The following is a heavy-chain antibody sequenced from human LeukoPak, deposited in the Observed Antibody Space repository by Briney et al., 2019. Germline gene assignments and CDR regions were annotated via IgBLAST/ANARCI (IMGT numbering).Heavy chain of an antibody. J-gene: IGHJ5*02. CDR2: MKGSEE. Sequence: GGSLRLSCAASGFTFSRYWMSGVRQAPGKGLEWVAKMKGSEEYYVESVQGRLTISRYHAKNSVYLQMNSLRVDDTAVYYCTRWARYCSEGSCYSWFDPWGQGTLVTVSS. D-gene: IGHD2-15*01. CDR3: TRWARYCSEGSCYSWFDP. CDR1: GFTFSRYW. V-gene: IGHV3-7*01.